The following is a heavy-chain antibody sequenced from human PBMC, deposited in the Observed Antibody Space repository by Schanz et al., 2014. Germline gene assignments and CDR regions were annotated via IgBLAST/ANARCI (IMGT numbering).Heavy chain of an antibody. Sequence: QVQLVESGGGLVQPGRSLRLSCAASGFTFSRSGMHWVRQAPGKGLEWVEIIWFDGSNKYYADSVKGRFTISRDNSKNTLFLQMNSLRAEDTAVYYCERFQSPHQPFDYWGQGTLVTVSS. CDR1: GFTFSRSG. CDR3: ERFQSPHQPFDY. CDR2: IWFDGSNK. D-gene: IGHD2-2*01. V-gene: IGHV3-33*01. J-gene: IGHJ4*02.